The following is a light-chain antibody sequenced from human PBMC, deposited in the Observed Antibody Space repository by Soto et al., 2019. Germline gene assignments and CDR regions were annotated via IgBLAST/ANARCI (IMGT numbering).Light chain of an antibody. CDR3: SSYAGSNNVV. CDR1: TSDVGRYTS. V-gene: IGLV2-8*01. J-gene: IGLJ2*01. CDR2: EVS. Sequence: QSVLTQPPSASGSPGQSVTISCTGITSDVGRYTSVSWYQQHPGKAPKLMIYEVSKRPLGVPDRFSGSKSGSTASLTVSGLRGEDEADYYCSSYAGSNNVVFGGGTKVTVL.